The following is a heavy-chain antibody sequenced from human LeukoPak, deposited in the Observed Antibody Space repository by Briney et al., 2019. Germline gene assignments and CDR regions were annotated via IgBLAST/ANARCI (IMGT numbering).Heavy chain of an antibody. J-gene: IGHJ4*02. CDR3: ARDGILTGPDY. CDR1: GFTFSNYY. Sequence: GGSLRLSCAASGFTFSNYYMSWVRQAPGKGLEWVANIKQDGSEKYYVDSVKGRFTISRDNAKNSLYLQMNSLRAEDTAVYYCARDGILTGPDYWGQGTLVTVST. CDR2: IKQDGSEK. V-gene: IGHV3-7*01. D-gene: IGHD3-9*01.